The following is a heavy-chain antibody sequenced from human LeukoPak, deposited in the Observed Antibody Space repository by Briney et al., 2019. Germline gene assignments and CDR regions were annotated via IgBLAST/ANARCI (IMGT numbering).Heavy chain of an antibody. CDR3: ARDCSTVTTPYFDY. CDR2: INLNSGGT. CDR1: GYTFTGYY. D-gene: IGHD4-17*01. V-gene: IGHV1-2*04. Sequence: ASVKVSCKASGYTFTGYYMHWVRQAPGQGLEWMGWINLNSGGTKYAQKFQGWVTMTRDTSISTAYMEVSRLRSDDTAVYYCARDCSTVTTPYFDYWGQGTPVTVPS. J-gene: IGHJ4*02.